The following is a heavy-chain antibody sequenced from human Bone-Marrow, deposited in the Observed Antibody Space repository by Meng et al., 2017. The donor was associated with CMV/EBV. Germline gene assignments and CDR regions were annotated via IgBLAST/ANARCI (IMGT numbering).Heavy chain of an antibody. D-gene: IGHD3-3*01. CDR1: GFTFSNAW. Sequence: GESLKISCAASGFTFSNAWMSWVRQVPGKGPEWVARIKRRVDGGTTDYAAPVKGRFTVSRDDSTTTLYLQMNSLRAEDTAVYYCARDLGGVDFGVVRGDYYGMDVWGQGTTVTVSS. CDR2: IKRRVDGGTT. J-gene: IGHJ6*02. CDR3: ARDLGGVDFGVVRGDYYGMDV. V-gene: IGHV3-15*05.